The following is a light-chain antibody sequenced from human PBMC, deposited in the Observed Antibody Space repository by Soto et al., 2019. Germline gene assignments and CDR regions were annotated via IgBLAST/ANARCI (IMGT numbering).Light chain of an antibody. CDR3: LQLKRYPLT. CDR2: TAS. V-gene: IGKV1-9*01. J-gene: IGKJ4*01. CDR1: EGISPY. Sequence: IQLTQSPSSLSASVGDRVAITCRASEGISPYLAWYQEKPGKVPKLLIDTASTLQNGVPSRFSGSGSGTDFTLTISSLXPEDFAXYYCLQLKRYPLTFGGGTRVEIK.